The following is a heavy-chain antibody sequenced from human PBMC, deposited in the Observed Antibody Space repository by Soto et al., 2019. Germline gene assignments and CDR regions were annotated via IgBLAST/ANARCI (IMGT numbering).Heavy chain of an antibody. CDR3: ARVGGGSAGDY. CDR2: ISSSSSTI. CDR1: GFTFNIYS. V-gene: IGHV3-48*01. Sequence: DVQLVESGGGLVRPGGSLRLSCAASGFTFNIYSMNWVRQAPGKGLERGSYISSSSSTIYYADSVKRRFTISRDNDKKPLHLKISRLRAGALAVYHCARVGGGSAGDYWGQGTL. J-gene: IGHJ4*02.